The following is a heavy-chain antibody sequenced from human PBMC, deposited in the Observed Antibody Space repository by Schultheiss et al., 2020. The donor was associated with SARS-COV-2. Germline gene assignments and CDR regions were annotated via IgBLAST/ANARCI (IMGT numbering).Heavy chain of an antibody. CDR3: AKDVTMIVVVNEGYYFDY. V-gene: IGHV3-30*18. D-gene: IGHD3-22*01. CDR2: ISYDGSNK. Sequence: GGSLRLSCAASGFTFSSYGMHWVRQAPGKGLEWVAVISYDGSNKYYADSVKGRFTISRDNSKNTLYLQMNSLRAEDTAVYYCAKDVTMIVVVNEGYYFDYWGQGTLVTVS. J-gene: IGHJ4*02. CDR1: GFTFSSYG.